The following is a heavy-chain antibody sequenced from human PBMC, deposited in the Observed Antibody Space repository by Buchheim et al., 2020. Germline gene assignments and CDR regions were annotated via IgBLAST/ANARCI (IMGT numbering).Heavy chain of an antibody. D-gene: IGHD1-1*01. CDR2: INYSGST. Sequence: QVQLQESGPGLVKPSETLSLTCTVSGGSISHYYWNWIRQPPGKGLEWIGYINYSGSTNYNPSLKSRVTISVDTSKNQFSLRLGSGTAADTAGYYWARNLEFGYWGQGTL. J-gene: IGHJ4*02. CDR3: ARNLEFGY. V-gene: IGHV4-59*01. CDR1: GGSISHYY.